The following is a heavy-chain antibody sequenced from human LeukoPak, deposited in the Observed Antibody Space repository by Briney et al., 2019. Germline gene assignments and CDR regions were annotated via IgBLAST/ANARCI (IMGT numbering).Heavy chain of an antibody. CDR1: GGSISSYY. Sequence: SETLSLTCTVSGGSISSYYWSWIRQPPGKGLEWIGYIYYSGSTNYNPSLKSRVTISVDTSKNQFSLKLSSVTAADTAVYYCARESRSGGAFDIWGQGTMVTVSS. V-gene: IGHV4-59*01. CDR3: ARESRSGGAFDI. D-gene: IGHD1-26*01. CDR2: IYYSGST. J-gene: IGHJ3*02.